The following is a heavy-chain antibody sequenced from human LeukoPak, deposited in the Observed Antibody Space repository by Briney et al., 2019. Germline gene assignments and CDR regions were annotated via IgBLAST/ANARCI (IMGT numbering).Heavy chain of an antibody. J-gene: IGHJ4*02. CDR3: ARDKTSDTAMDN. Sequence: SETLSLTCTVSGGSISSYYWSWIRQPPGKGLEWIGYIYYSGSTNYNPSLKSRVTISVDTSKNQFSLKLSSVTAADTAVYYCARDKTSDTAMDNWGQGTLVTVSS. CDR1: GGSISSYY. D-gene: IGHD5-18*01. V-gene: IGHV4-59*01. CDR2: IYYSGST.